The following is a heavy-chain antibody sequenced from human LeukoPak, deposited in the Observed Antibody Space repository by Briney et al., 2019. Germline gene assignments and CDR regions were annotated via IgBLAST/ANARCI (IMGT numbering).Heavy chain of an antibody. CDR1: GFTFSNHA. CDR2: ISGSGGST. D-gene: IGHD6-13*01. CDR3: AKEDSRSTWYANRYYFDY. J-gene: IGHJ4*02. V-gene: IGHV3-23*01. Sequence: PGGSLRLSCVASGFTFSNHAMSWVRQAPGKGLEWVSGISGSGGSTYYADSVKGRFTISRDNSKNTLSLQMNSLRAEDTAVYYCAKEDSRSTWYANRYYFDYWGQGTLVTVSS.